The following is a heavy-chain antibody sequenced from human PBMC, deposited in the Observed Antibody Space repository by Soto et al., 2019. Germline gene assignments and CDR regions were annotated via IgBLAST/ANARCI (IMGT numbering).Heavy chain of an antibody. Sequence: QVQLVQSGAEVKKPGASVKVSCTASGYTFTHYAIHWVRHAPGQRLEWMGFINAGSGNTKYSQTFQGRLTFTKDTSASTAYMDLSSMRSEDTAIYSGARGLAADGAWGQGTRVTVSS. CDR3: ARGLAADGA. V-gene: IGHV1-3*01. J-gene: IGHJ5*02. D-gene: IGHD6-13*01. CDR1: GYTFTHYA. CDR2: INAGSGNT.